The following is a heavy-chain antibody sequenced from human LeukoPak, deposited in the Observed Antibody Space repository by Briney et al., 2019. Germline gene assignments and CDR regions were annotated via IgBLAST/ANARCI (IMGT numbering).Heavy chain of an antibody. V-gene: IGHV1-24*01. Sequence: ASVKVSCKVSGYTLTELSMHWVRQAPGKGLEWMGGFDPEDGETIYAQKFQGRVTMTEDTSTDTAYMELNSLKNEDTAVYYCTRLPEGCSSTSCYYDYWGQGTLVTVSS. CDR2: FDPEDGET. D-gene: IGHD2-2*01. CDR1: GYTLTELS. CDR3: TRLPEGCSSTSCYYDY. J-gene: IGHJ4*02.